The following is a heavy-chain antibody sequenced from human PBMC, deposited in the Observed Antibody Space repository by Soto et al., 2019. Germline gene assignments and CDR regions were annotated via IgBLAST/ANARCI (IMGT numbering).Heavy chain of an antibody. Sequence: PSETLSLTCTVSGGSLGSSSYYWGWIRQSPWKGLEWIGNIYYSGNTFYNPSLKSRVTISVDTSKNQFYLHLSSVTAADTAIFYCASIAAPGTTHFDFWGQGXLVTVSS. CDR1: GGSLGSSSYY. D-gene: IGHD6-13*01. V-gene: IGHV4-39*01. CDR3: ASIAAPGTTHFDF. J-gene: IGHJ4*02. CDR2: IYYSGNT.